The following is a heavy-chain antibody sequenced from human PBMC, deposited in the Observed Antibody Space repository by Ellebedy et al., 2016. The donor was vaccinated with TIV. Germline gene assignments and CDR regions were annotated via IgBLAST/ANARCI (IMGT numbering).Heavy chain of an antibody. V-gene: IGHV1-2*04. CDR1: GYTFTGYY. J-gene: IGHJ4*02. CDR3: AREDLSGSYPFDY. D-gene: IGHD1-26*01. CDR2: INPNSGGT. Sequence: AASVKVSCKASGYTFTGYYMHWVRQAPGQGLEWMGWINPNSGGTNYAQKFQGWVTMTRDTSISTAYMELSRLRSDDTAVYYCAREDLSGSYPFDYWGQGTLVTVSS.